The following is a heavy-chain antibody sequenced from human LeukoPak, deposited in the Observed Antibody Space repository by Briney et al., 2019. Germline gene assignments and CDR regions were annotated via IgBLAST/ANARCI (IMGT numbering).Heavy chain of an antibody. CDR3: ARGRRVAGRDYDFWSGRNWFDP. J-gene: IGHJ5*02. CDR1: GGPISSGGYY. Sequence: PSETLSLTCTVSGGPISSGGYYWSWIRQHPGKGLEWIGYIYYSGSTYYNPSLKSRVTISVDTSKNQFSLKLGSVTAADTAVYYCARGRRVAGRDYDFWSGRNWFDPWGQGTLVTVSS. CDR2: IYYSGST. D-gene: IGHD3-3*01. V-gene: IGHV4-31*03.